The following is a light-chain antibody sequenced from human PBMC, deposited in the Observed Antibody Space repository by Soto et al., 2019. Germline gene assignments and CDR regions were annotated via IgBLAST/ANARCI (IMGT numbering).Light chain of an antibody. CDR3: ETWDSMV. J-gene: IGLJ3*02. V-gene: IGLV4-60*02. CDR2: LEGSGNY. CDR1: SAHSSYI. Sequence: QSVLTQSSSASVYLGSSVTLTRTLSSAHSSYIIAWHQQQPGKAPRYLMKLEGSGNYNKGSGVPGRFSGSSSGADRYLTISNLQFDDEADYFCETWDSMVFGGGTQLTVL.